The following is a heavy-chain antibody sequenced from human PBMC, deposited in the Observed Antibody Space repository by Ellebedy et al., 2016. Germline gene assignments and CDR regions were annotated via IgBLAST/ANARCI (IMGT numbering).Heavy chain of an antibody. Sequence: GESLKISXAASGFTFSSYGMHWVRQAPGKGLEWVAVISYDGSNKYYADSVKGRFTISRDNSKNTLYLQMNSLRAEDTAVYYCAKDRTFIDYWGQGTLVTVSS. CDR1: GFTFSSYG. V-gene: IGHV3-30*18. CDR3: AKDRTFIDY. CDR2: ISYDGSNK. J-gene: IGHJ4*02.